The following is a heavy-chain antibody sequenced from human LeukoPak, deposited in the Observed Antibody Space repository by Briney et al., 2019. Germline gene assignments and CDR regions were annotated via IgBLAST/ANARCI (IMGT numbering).Heavy chain of an antibody. V-gene: IGHV3-23*01. CDR3: AKDFYESDAFDI. CDR1: GFTFSSYG. CDR2: ISGSGGST. D-gene: IGHD2/OR15-2a*01. Sequence: GGSLRLSCAASGFTFSSYGMSWVRQAPGKGLEWVSAISGSGGSTYYADSVKGRFTISRDNSKNTLYLQMNSLRAEDTAVYYCAKDFYESDAFDIWGQGTMVTVSS. J-gene: IGHJ3*02.